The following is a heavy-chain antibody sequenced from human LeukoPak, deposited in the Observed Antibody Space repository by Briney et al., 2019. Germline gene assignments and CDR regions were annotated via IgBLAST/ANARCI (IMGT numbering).Heavy chain of an antibody. Sequence: GGSLRLSCAASGFTFSSYAMSWVRQAPGEGLEWVSAISGSGGSTYYADSVKGRFTISIDNSKNTLYLQMNSLRAEDTAVYYCAKIPYNYYDSSGYFDYWGQGTLVTVSS. D-gene: IGHD3-22*01. CDR3: AKIPYNYYDSSGYFDY. CDR2: ISGSGGST. CDR1: GFTFSSYA. V-gene: IGHV3-23*01. J-gene: IGHJ4*02.